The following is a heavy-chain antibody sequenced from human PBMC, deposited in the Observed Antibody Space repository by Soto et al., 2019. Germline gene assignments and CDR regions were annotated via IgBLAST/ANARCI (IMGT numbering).Heavy chain of an antibody. CDR2: IYWDDDK. CDR3: AHSRIRDGDNYQYYFDY. D-gene: IGHD5-12*01. V-gene: IGHV2-5*02. J-gene: IGHJ4*02. CDR1: GLSLSTSGVG. Sequence: QITLKESGPTLVKPTQTLTLTCTFSGLSLSTSGVGVGWIRQPPGKALEWLALIYWDDDKRYSPSLKSRLTITKDTSKNQVVLTMTNMDPVDTATYYCAHSRIRDGDNYQYYFDYWGQGTLVTVSS.